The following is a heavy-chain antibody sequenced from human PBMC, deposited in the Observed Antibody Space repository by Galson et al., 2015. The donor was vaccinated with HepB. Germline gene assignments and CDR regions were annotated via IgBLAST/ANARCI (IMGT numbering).Heavy chain of an antibody. Sequence: SLRLSCAASGFTFSSYGMHWVRQAPGKGLEWVAVISYDGSNKYYADSVKGRFTISRDNSKNTLYLQMNSLRAEDTAVYYCAKGHYDSSGYSRLPIYWGQGTLVTVSS. D-gene: IGHD3-22*01. CDR1: GFTFSSYG. V-gene: IGHV3-30*18. CDR2: ISYDGSNK. CDR3: AKGHYDSSGYSRLPIY. J-gene: IGHJ4*02.